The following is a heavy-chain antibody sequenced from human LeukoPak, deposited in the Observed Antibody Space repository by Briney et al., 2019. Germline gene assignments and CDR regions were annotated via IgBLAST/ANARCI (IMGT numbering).Heavy chain of an antibody. CDR2: ISSSSTYR. CDR3: ARENTYYSDVSGYHDGPIDY. CDR1: VFTFSSYS. J-gene: IGHJ4*02. Sequence: GGPLRLSCAAAVFTFSSYSMNWVREAPGKGLEWVSIISSSSTYRCYADSVRGQFTISRDNAENSLYLQMNSLRAEDTAVYYCARENTYYSDVSGYHDGPIDYWGQGTLVTVSS. D-gene: IGHD3-22*01. V-gene: IGHV3-21*01.